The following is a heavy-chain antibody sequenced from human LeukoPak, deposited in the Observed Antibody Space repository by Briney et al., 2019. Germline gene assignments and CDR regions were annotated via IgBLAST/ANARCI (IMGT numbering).Heavy chain of an antibody. J-gene: IGHJ5*02. Sequence: SETLSLTCTVSGGSISSYYWSWIRQPPGEGLEWIGYIYYSGSTNYNPSLKSRVTISVDTSKNQFSLKLSSVTAADTAVYYCARLPSGGSYGWFDPWGQGTLVTVSS. V-gene: IGHV4-59*12. D-gene: IGHD1-26*01. CDR2: IYYSGST. CDR1: GGSISSYY. CDR3: ARLPSGGSYGWFDP.